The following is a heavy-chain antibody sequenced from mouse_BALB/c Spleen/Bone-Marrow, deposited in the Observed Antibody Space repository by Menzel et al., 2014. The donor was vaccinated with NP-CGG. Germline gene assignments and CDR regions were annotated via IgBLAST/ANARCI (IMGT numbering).Heavy chain of an antibody. CDR1: VFNIKDTY. V-gene: IGHV14-3*02. Sequence: VQLQQSGAELVKPGASVKLSCTASVFNIKDTYMHWVKQRPEQGLEWIGRIDPANGNTKYDPKFQGKATITADTSSNTAYLQLSSLTSEDTAVYYCARSTWGPDMFAYWGQGTLVTVSA. J-gene: IGHJ3*01. CDR3: ARSTWGPDMFAY. CDR2: IDPANGNT.